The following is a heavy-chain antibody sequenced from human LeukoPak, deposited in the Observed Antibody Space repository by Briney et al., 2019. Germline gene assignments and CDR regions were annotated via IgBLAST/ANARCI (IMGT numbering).Heavy chain of an antibody. CDR3: AKGDDIGKHPTRAYYFDT. Sequence: PGGSLRLSCAASGFTFSRHAMSWVRQAPGKGLERVSTTGLNSVNTLCAESVQGRFSISRDNSKNTLDLQMDNLRVDDTAVYYCAKGDDIGKHPTRAYYFDTWGQGTLVTVSS. J-gene: IGHJ4*02. V-gene: IGHV3-23*01. CDR1: GFTFSRHA. CDR2: TGLNSVNT. D-gene: IGHD5-24*01.